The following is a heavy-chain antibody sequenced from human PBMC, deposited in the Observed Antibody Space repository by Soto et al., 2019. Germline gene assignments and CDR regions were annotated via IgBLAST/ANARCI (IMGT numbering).Heavy chain of an antibody. J-gene: IGHJ1*01. D-gene: IGHD4-17*01. Sequence: EVQLVESGGGLVKPGGSLRLSCAASGFTFTNAWMSWVRQAPGKGLEWVGRIKSKTDGGTTDYAAPVKGRFTISRDDSKNTLYLQMNSLKTADTAVYYCTTARGTYGAEYFQHWGQGTLVTVSS. CDR1: GFTFTNAW. CDR2: IKSKTDGGTT. V-gene: IGHV3-15*01. CDR3: TTARGTYGAEYFQH.